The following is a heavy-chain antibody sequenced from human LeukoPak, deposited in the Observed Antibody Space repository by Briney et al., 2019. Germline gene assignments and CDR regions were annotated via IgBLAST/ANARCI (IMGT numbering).Heavy chain of an antibody. CDR1: GGSISSSSYY. J-gene: IGHJ4*02. V-gene: IGHV4-39*01. D-gene: IGHD5-18*01. CDR2: IYYSGST. Sequence: MTSETLSLTCTVSGGSISSSSYYWGWLRQPPGKGLEWIGSIYYSGSTYYNPSLKSRVTISVDTSKNQFYLKLSSVTAADTAVYYCARPEYSYGPFDYWGQGTLVTVSS. CDR3: ARPEYSYGPFDY.